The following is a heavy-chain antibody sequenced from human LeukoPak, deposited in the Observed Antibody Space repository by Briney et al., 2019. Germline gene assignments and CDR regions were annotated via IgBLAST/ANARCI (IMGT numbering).Heavy chain of an antibody. CDR1: GYTFTGYY. CDR2: INPSGGST. D-gene: IGHD5-24*01. CDR3: ARVGTSLQSE. J-gene: IGHJ4*02. Sequence: ASVKVSCKAPGYTFTGYYMHWVRQAPGQGLEWMGIINPSGGSTSYAQKFQGRVTMTRDTSTSTVYMELSSLRSEDTAVYYCARVGTSLQSEWGQGTLVTVSS. V-gene: IGHV1-46*01.